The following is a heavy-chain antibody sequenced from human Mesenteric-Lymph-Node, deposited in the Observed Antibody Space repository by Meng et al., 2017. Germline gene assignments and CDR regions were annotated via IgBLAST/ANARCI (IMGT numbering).Heavy chain of an antibody. Sequence: QVQLVQSGAAVKKPGASVKVSCKASGYIFIDYYIHWVRQAPGQGLEWMGRINPNTGGTNSAQKFQGRVTLTRDSSISTAYMELSRLRSDDAAVYYCAREDGGAYNFWGQGTLVTVSS. CDR2: INPNTGGT. J-gene: IGHJ4*02. CDR3: AREDGGAYNF. D-gene: IGHD5-24*01. CDR1: GYIFIDYY. V-gene: IGHV1-2*06.